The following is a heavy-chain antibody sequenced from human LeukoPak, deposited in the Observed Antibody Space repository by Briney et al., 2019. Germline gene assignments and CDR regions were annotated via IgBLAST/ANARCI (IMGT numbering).Heavy chain of an antibody. D-gene: IGHD3-10*01. CDR1: GGTFSSYA. CDR2: IIPIFGTA. CDR3: ARAPKFRGVIIQAEFDP. V-gene: IGHV1-69*05. Sequence: SVKVSCKASGGTFSSYAISWVRQAPGRGPEWMGGIIPIFGTANYAQKFQGRVTITTDESTSTAYMELSSLRSEDTAVYYCARAPKFRGVIIQAEFDPWGQGTLVTVSS. J-gene: IGHJ5*02.